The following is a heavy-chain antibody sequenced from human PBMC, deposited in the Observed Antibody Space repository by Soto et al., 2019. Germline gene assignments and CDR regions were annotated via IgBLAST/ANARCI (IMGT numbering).Heavy chain of an antibody. Sequence: GGSLRLSCAASGFPFSNYALNWIRQAPGKGLEWVSSISGGGDTTYSADSVKGRFTISRDNSKRTLYLQMNSLRADDTAVYFCAKDYYDISGFYSTPDYWGQGTLVTVSS. CDR2: ISGGGDTT. D-gene: IGHD3-22*01. V-gene: IGHV3-23*01. J-gene: IGHJ4*02. CDR3: AKDYYDISGFYSTPDY. CDR1: GFPFSNYA.